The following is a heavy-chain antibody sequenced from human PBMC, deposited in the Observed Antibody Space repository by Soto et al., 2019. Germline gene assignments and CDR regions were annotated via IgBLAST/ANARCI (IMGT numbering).Heavy chain of an antibody. CDR1: GFTFSSYS. Sequence: GGSLRLSCAASGFTFSSYSMNWVRQAPGKGLEWVSYISSSSSTIYYADSVKGRFTISRDNAKNSLYLQMNSLRDEDTAVYYCSRGGFAQLRLYPSFDYSGQGTLLTVSS. CDR3: SRGGFAQLRLYPSFDY. D-gene: IGHD3-10*01. V-gene: IGHV3-48*02. J-gene: IGHJ4*01. CDR2: ISSSSSTI.